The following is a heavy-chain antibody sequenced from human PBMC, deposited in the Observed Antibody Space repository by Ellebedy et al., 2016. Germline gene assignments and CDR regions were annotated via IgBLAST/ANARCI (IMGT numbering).Heavy chain of an antibody. J-gene: IGHJ6*03. D-gene: IGHD3-10*01. CDR3: ARVGGPVWFGETDYYYMDV. Sequence: GESLKISCAASGFTFSTYSMSWARRAPGKGLEWVSYISSSSSAIYYADSVKGRFTISRDNAKNSLYLQMNSLRAEDTAVYYCARVGGPVWFGETDYYYMDVWGKGTTVTVSS. CDR1: GFTFSTYS. CDR2: ISSSSSAI. V-gene: IGHV3-48*01.